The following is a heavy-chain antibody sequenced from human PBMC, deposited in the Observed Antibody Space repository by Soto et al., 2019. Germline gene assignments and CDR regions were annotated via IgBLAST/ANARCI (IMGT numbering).Heavy chain of an antibody. CDR2: INHSGST. CDR1: GGSFSGYY. D-gene: IGHD6-13*01. J-gene: IGHJ1*01. CDR3: ARDLMPGAAPWQEYFQY. Sequence: SETLSLTCAVYGGSFSGYYWSWIRQPPGKGLEWIGEINHSGSTNYNPSLKSRFTISRDNAKNSLYLQMNSLRADDTAVYYCARDLMPGAAPWQEYFQYWGQGTLVTVSS. V-gene: IGHV4-34*01.